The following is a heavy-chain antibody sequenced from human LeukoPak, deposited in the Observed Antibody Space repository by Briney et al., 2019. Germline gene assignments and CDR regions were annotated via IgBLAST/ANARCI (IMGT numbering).Heavy chain of an antibody. CDR2: IYHSGTV. CDR1: GYSISSADY. J-gene: IGHJ4*02. D-gene: IGHD3-22*01. Sequence: PSETLSLTCTVSGYSISSADYWGWIRQPPGKGLEWIGSIYHSGTVYYNPSLKSRVIISVDTSKNQFSLKLSSVTAADTAVYYCARVMDYYDGSGYPPPAAADYWGQGTLVTVSS. CDR3: ARVMDYYDGSGYPPPAAADY. V-gene: IGHV4-38-2*02.